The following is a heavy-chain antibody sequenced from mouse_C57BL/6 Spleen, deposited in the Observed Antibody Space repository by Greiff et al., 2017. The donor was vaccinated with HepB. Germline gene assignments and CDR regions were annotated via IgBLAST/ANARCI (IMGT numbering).Heavy chain of an antibody. CDR3: ATGSSYDDYFDY. CDR1: GYTFTSYW. Sequence: VQLQQSGTELVKPGASVKLSCKASGYTFTSYWMHWVKQRPGQGLEWIGNINPSNGGTNYNEKFKSKATLTVDKSSSTAYMQLSSLTSEDSSVYYWATGSSYDDYFDYWGQGTTLTVSS. D-gene: IGHD1-1*01. J-gene: IGHJ2*01. V-gene: IGHV1-53*01. CDR2: INPSNGGT.